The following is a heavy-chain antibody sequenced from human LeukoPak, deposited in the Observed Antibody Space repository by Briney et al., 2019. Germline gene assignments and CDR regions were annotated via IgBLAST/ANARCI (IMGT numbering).Heavy chain of an antibody. CDR2: IYTSGST. CDR1: GGSISSYY. D-gene: IGHD3-22*01. CDR3: ARQGDSSGYFGNWFDP. V-gene: IGHV4-4*09. Sequence: SETLSLTCTVSGGSISSYYWSWIRQPPGKGLEWIGYIYTSGSTNYNPSLKSRVTISVDTSKNQFSLKLSSVTAADTAAYYCARQGDSSGYFGNWFDPWGQGTLVTVSS. J-gene: IGHJ5*02.